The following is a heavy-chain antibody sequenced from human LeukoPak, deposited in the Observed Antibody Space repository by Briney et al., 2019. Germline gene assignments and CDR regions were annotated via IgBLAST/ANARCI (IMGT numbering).Heavy chain of an antibody. CDR2: ISAYNGNT. D-gene: IGHD3-10*01. J-gene: IGHJ5*02. CDR3: ARDPMVRGFPGERANNWFDP. Sequence: ASVKVSCKASGYTFTSYGISWVRQAPGQGLEWMGWISAYNGNTNYAQKLQGRVTMTTDTSTSTAYMELRRLRSDDTAVYYCARDPMVRGFPGERANNWFDPWGQGTLVTVSS. CDR1: GYTFTSYG. V-gene: IGHV1-18*04.